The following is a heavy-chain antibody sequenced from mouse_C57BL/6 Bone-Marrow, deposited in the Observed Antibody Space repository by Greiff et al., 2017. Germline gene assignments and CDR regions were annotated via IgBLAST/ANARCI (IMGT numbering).Heavy chain of an antibody. CDR3: ARPKKSNCWYFDV. CDR2: IYPGSGST. V-gene: IGHV1-55*01. CDR1: GYTFTSYW. D-gene: IGHD2-5*01. J-gene: IGHJ1*03. Sequence: QVQLQQSGAELVKPGASVKMSCKASGYTFTSYWITWVKQRPGQGLEWIGDIYPGSGSTNYNEKFKSKATLTVDTSSSTAYMQLSSLTSEDSAVYFCARPKKSNCWYFDVWGTGTTVTVSS.